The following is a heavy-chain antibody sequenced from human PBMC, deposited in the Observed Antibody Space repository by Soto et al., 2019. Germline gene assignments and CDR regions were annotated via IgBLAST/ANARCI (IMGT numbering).Heavy chain of an antibody. CDR3: ARDKHTDIVVVPAAMRAGAFDI. Sequence: ASVKVSCKASGYTFTSYAMHWVRQAPGQRLEWMGWINAGNGNTKYSQKFQGRVTITRDTSASTAYMELSSLRSEDTAVYYCARDKHTDIVVVPAAMRAGAFDIWGQGTMVTVSS. CDR2: INAGNGNT. CDR1: GYTFTSYA. D-gene: IGHD2-2*01. J-gene: IGHJ3*02. V-gene: IGHV1-3*01.